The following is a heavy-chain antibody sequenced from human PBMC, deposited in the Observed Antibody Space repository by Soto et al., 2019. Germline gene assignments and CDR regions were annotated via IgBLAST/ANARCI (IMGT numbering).Heavy chain of an antibody. J-gene: IGHJ6*02. Sequence: GVSVKTSCKASGYPFTSYYMHWVGQAPGQGLEWMGIINPSGGSTSYAQKFQGRVTMARDTSTSTVYMELSSLRSEDTAVYYCARVGCVVTAPFYYYGMDVWGQGTTVTVSS. CDR3: ARVGCVVTAPFYYYGMDV. CDR1: GYPFTSYY. D-gene: IGHD2-21*02. V-gene: IGHV1-46*01. CDR2: INPSGGST.